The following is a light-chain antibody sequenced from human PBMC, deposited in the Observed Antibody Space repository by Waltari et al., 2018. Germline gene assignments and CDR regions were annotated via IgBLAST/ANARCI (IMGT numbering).Light chain of an antibody. J-gene: IGLJ2*01. Sequence: QSALTQPRPVSGSPGQSVTISCTGTSSAVGGYNYVSVYQQQPGKAPKLMIYDVSKRPSGVPDRFSGSKSGNTASLTISGLQAEDEADYYCCSYAGSYTFVVFGGGTKLTVL. CDR2: DVS. CDR3: CSYAGSYTFVV. CDR1: SSAVGGYNY. V-gene: IGLV2-11*01.